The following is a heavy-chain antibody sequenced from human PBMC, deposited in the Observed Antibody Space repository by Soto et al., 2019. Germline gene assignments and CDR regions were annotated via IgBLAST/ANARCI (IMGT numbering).Heavy chain of an antibody. D-gene: IGHD3-10*01. CDR1: GFTFSSYS. J-gene: IGHJ4*02. CDR2: IFSGGNT. V-gene: IGHV3-66*01. Sequence: GGSLRLSCAASGFTFSSYSMNWVRQAPGKGLEWVSVIFSGGNTYYADSVKGRFTISRDKSKNTLYLQMNSLRVEDTAVYYCARDLMVRASDSWGQGTLVTVSS. CDR3: ARDLMVRASDS.